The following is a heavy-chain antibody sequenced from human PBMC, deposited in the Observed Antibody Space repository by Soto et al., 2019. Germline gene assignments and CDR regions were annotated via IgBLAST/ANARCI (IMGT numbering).Heavy chain of an antibody. CDR3: ASVSPVLSGDCSSTSCYVFDP. Sequence: PSETLSLTCTVSGGSISGYYWSWIRQPPGKGLEWIGYIYYSGSTNYNPSLKSRVTISVDTSKNQFSLRLSSVTAADTAVYYCASVSPVLSGDCSSTSCYVFDPWGQGTLVTVSS. CDR1: GGSISGYY. J-gene: IGHJ5*02. CDR2: IYYSGST. D-gene: IGHD2-2*01. V-gene: IGHV4-59*01.